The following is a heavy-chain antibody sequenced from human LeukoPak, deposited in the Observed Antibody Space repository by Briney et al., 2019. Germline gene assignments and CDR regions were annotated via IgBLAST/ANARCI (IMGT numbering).Heavy chain of an antibody. V-gene: IGHV4-4*07. CDR1: GDSISTFY. CDR3: ARGYRGLPDFEY. Sequence: SETLSLTCTVFGDSISTFYWSWIRQQLAGKGLEWIGRFYTSGSANYNASLQSRVTMSVDTSKNQFFLKLNSVTAADTAVYYCARGYRGLPDFEYWGQGILVTASS. D-gene: IGHD1-26*01. CDR2: FYTSGSA. J-gene: IGHJ4*02.